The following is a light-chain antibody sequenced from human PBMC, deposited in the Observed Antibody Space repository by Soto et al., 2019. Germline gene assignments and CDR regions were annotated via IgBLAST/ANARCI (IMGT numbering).Light chain of an antibody. V-gene: IGLV2-14*02. CDR1: SSDVGSYNL. J-gene: IGLJ1*01. CDR3: SSYASSTTPYV. Sequence: SVVTRPGSGFGLAGRWITISYTGTSSDVGSYNLVSWYQQHPGKAPKLMIYEGSKRPSGVSNRFSGSKSGNTASLTISGLQAEDEADYYCSSYASSTTPYVFGTGTKVTVL. CDR2: EGS.